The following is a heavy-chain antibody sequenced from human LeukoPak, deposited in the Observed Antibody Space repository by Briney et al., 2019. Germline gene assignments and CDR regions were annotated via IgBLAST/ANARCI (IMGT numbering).Heavy chain of an antibody. CDR2: IKSKSAGGTT. CDR3: RCSGSFYIRCH. J-gene: IGHJ4*02. CDR1: GFTFTNAW. Sequence: GGSLRLSCAASGFTFTNAWMTWVRQAPGKGLEWVGRIKSKSAGGTTDYAAPVQGRFTISRADSKNTLYLQMTGLKAEYTAVYCCRCSGSFYIRCHGGQGTLVTVST. D-gene: IGHD3-10*02. V-gene: IGHV3-15*01.